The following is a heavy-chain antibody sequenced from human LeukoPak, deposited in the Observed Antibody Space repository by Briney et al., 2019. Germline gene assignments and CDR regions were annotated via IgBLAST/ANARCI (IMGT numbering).Heavy chain of an antibody. Sequence: GGSLRLSCAASGFTFSSYGMHWVRQAPGKGLEWVAFIRYDGSNKYYADSVKGRFTISRDNAKNSLFLQMNSLRAEDTAVYYCAREPPYSNSWTDFDSWGQGTLVTVSS. CDR2: IRYDGSNK. V-gene: IGHV3-30*02. CDR1: GFTFSSYG. J-gene: IGHJ4*02. D-gene: IGHD6-13*01. CDR3: AREPPYSNSWTDFDS.